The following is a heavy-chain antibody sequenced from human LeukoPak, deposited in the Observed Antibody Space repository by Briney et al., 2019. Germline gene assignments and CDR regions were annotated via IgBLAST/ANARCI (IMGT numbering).Heavy chain of an antibody. CDR1: GFTFSSYA. J-gene: IGHJ3*02. CDR3: AKFVLRYFDWSMGTDAFDI. Sequence: GGSLRLSCAASGFTFSSYAMHWVRQAPGKGLEWVAVISYDGSNKCYADSVKGRFTISRDNSKNTLYLQMNSLRAEDTAVYYCAKFVLRYFDWSMGTDAFDIWGQGTMVTVTS. V-gene: IGHV3-30-3*02. D-gene: IGHD3-9*01. CDR2: ISYDGSNK.